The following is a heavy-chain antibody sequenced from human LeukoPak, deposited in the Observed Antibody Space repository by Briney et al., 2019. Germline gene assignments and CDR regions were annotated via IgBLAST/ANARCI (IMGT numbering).Heavy chain of an antibody. CDR3: ARHIARDYVWGSYRGGAGFDY. Sequence: SETLSLTCAVYGGSFSGYYWSWIRQPPGKGLEWIGEINHSGSTNYNPSLKSRVTISVDTSKNQFSLKLSSVTAADTAVYYCARHIARDYVWGSYRGGAGFDYWGQGTLVTVSS. CDR1: GGSFSGYY. J-gene: IGHJ4*02. D-gene: IGHD3-16*02. V-gene: IGHV4-34*01. CDR2: INHSGST.